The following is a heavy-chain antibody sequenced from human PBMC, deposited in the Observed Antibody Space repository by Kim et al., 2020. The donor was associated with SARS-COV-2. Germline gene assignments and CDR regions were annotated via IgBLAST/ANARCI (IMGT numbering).Heavy chain of an antibody. J-gene: IGHJ3*02. D-gene: IGHD3-16*01. Sequence: RYSPPFPGQVTISADKSISTAYLQWSSLKASDTAMYYCARRDGGPGAFDIWGQGTMVTVSS. V-gene: IGHV5-51*01. CDR3: ARRDGGPGAFDI.